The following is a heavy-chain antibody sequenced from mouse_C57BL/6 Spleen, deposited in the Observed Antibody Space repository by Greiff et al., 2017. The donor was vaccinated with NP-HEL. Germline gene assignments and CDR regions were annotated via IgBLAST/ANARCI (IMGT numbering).Heavy chain of an antibody. D-gene: IGHD1-1*01. Sequence: EVQLQQSGPELVKPGASVKISCKASGYSFTGYYMNWVKQSPEKSLEWIGEINPSTGGTTYNQKFKAKATLTVDKSSSTAYMQLKSLTSEDSAVYYCARITTVVAEGYVDYWGQGTTLTVSS. CDR1: GYSFTGYY. J-gene: IGHJ2*01. V-gene: IGHV1-42*01. CDR2: INPSTGGT. CDR3: ARITTVVAEGYVDY.